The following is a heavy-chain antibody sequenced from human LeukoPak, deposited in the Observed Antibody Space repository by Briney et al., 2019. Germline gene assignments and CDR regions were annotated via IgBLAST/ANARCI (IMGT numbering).Heavy chain of an antibody. CDR2: ISYDGSNK. CDR1: GFTFSSYA. D-gene: IGHD3-10*01. CDR3: AHVRGFDY. V-gene: IGHV3-30-3*01. J-gene: IGHJ4*02. Sequence: PGGSLRLSCAASGFTFSSYAMHWVRQAPGKGLEWVAVISYDGSNKYYADSVKGRFTISRDNSKNTLYLQMNSLSAEDTAVYYCAHVRGFDYWGQGTLVTVSS.